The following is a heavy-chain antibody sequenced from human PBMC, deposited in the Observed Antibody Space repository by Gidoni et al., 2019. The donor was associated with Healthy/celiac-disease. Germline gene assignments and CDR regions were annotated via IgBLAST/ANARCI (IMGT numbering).Heavy chain of an antibody. CDR3: ARDGTVRAANALFDY. CDR1: GYTFTSYG. D-gene: IGHD2-15*01. J-gene: IGHJ4*02. V-gene: IGHV1-18*04. CDR2: IGAYNGNT. Sequence: QVQLVQSGAEVKKPGASVKVSCKASGYTFTSYGIRRVRQAPGQGLEWMGWIGAYNGNTTDAQKLQGRVTMTTDTSTSTAYMELRSLRSDDTAVYYCARDGTVRAANALFDYWGQGTLVTVSS.